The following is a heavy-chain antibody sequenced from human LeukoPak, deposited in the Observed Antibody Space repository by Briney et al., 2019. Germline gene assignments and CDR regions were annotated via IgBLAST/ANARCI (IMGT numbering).Heavy chain of an antibody. D-gene: IGHD3-22*01. V-gene: IGHV4-39*07. CDR3: ARGGIIAYYYDSSGYYFDY. CDR1: GGSISSSSYY. Sequence: PSETLSLTCTVSGGSISSSSYYWGWVRQPPGEGLEWIATIYYSGSTYYNPSLKSRVTISVDTSKNQFSLKLSSVTAADTAVYYCARGGIIAYYYDSSGYYFDYWGQGTLVTVSS. CDR2: IYYSGST. J-gene: IGHJ4*02.